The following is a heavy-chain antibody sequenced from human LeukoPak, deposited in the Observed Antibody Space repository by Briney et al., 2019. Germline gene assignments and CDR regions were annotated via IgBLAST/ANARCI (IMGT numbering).Heavy chain of an antibody. J-gene: IGHJ4*02. Sequence: ASVKVSCKASGYTFTDYYIHWVRQAPGQGLEWMGWINPSSGGTYYSRKFQDWGTLTRDTSISTAYMELSRLKSDDTAVYYCAKVSMRGGSGSYYPLHCWGQGTLVTVSS. D-gene: IGHD3-10*01. CDR3: AKVSMRGGSGSYYPLHC. CDR1: GYTFTDYY. CDR2: INPSSGGT. V-gene: IGHV1-2*04.